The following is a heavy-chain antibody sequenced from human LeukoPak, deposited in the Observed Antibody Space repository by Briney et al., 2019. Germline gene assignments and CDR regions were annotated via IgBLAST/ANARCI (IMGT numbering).Heavy chain of an antibody. J-gene: IGHJ6*03. V-gene: IGHV1-69*05. CDR2: VIPISGTT. CDR3: ATLCCGSYYMDV. Sequence: GASVKVSCKASGGTLNSYVISWVRQAPGQGLEWVGGVIPISGTTNYAQKFQGRVTITTDKSTSTAYMELSSLRSEDTAVYYCATLCCGSYYMDVWGKGTTVTVSS. D-gene: IGHD2-15*01. CDR1: GGTLNSYV.